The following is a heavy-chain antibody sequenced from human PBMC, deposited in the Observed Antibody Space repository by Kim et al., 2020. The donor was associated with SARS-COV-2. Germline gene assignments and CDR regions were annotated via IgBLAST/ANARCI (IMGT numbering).Heavy chain of an antibody. J-gene: IGHJ4*02. V-gene: IGHV3-49*01. CDR2: GTA. Sequence: GTADYAEAVKGRFTISRDGSKNIAYLQMDSLKTEDSAVYYCAMLTVYHFDYWGQGTLVTVSS. D-gene: IGHD3-9*01. CDR3: AMLTVYHFDY.